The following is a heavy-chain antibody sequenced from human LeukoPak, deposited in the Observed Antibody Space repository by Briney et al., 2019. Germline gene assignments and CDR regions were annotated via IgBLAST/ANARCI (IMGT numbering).Heavy chain of an antibody. V-gene: IGHV3-53*01. Sequence: SGGSLRLSCAASGFSVSSNYMSWARQAPGKGPEWVSVIYSGGRTEYPEYADSVKGRFTISRDKSKNTLYLQLNSLRAEDTAVYYCAKSRDSSGWYPFQLWGQGTLVTVSS. CDR2: IYSGGRTEYP. J-gene: IGHJ1*01. D-gene: IGHD6-19*01. CDR3: AKSRDSSGWYPFQL. CDR1: GFSVSSNY.